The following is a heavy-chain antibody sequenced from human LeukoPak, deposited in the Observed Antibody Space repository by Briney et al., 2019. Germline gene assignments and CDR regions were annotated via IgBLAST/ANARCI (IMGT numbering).Heavy chain of an antibody. V-gene: IGHV3-7*01. CDR1: GCTFSMYW. CDR2: KNKYGSDK. CDR3: ARDAGYGGNSDY. J-gene: IGHJ4*02. Sequence: GGSLRLSCAVSGCTFSMYWMTWLGRAPGKGRESVAYKNKYGSDKYYVDSVKGRFTVSRDNDKTSLYLQMNSLRAEDTAVYYCARDAGYGGNSDYWGQGTLVTVSS. D-gene: IGHD4-23*01.